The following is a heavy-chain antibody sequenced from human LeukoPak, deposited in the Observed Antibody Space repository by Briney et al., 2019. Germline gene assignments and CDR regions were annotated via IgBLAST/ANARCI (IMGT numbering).Heavy chain of an antibody. CDR3: AKVGFSEMEWLLYSDH. CDR2: IFSGGTT. J-gene: IGHJ4*02. D-gene: IGHD3-3*01. V-gene: IGHV3-53*01. Sequence: GGSLRLSCAASGFTVSSNYMSWVRQAPGKGLEWVSVIFSGGTTYYADSVKGRFTISRDNSKNTLYLQMNSLRAEDTAVYYCAKVGFSEMEWLLYSDHWGQGTLVTVSS. CDR1: GFTVSSNY.